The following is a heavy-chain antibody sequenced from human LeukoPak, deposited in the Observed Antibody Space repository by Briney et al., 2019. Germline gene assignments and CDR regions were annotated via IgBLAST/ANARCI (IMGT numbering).Heavy chain of an antibody. J-gene: IGHJ4*02. V-gene: IGHV3-23*01. CDR2: ITAGGDST. CDR3: AKSHASIWNVYDY. D-gene: IGHD6-13*01. Sequence: PGGSLRLSCAASGFSFSSHVMHWVRQAPGEGLEWVSAITAGGDSTYYAESVKGRFTISRDNLKNMVFLQMSTLRAEDTAIYYCAKSHASIWNVYDYWGQGTLVTVSS. CDR1: GFSFSSHV.